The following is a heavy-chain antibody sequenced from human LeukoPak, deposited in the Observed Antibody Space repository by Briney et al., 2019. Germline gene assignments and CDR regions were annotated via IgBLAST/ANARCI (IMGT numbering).Heavy chain of an antibody. CDR3: ARDPMAGTFRAFDI. V-gene: IGHV4-4*07. D-gene: IGHD6-19*01. CDR2: IYSRGST. J-gene: IGHJ3*02. CDR1: GGSISSYY. Sequence: SETLSLTCTVSGGSISSYYWSWIRQPAGKGLEGIGRIYSRGSTNYNPSLQNRFTMSVDTSKNQISLRLNSVTAADTAVYYCARDPMAGTFRAFDIWGQGTMVTVSS.